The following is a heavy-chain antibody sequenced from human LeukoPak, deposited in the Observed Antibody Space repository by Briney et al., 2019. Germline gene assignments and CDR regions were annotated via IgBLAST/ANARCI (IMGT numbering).Heavy chain of an antibody. CDR3: ARKYCSSTSCLFDY. J-gene: IGHJ4*02. CDR1: GFTFSDYE. Sequence: GGSLRLSCAGSGFTFSDYEMNWVRQAPGKGLEWVSYIASTGSTTYYADSVKGRFTISRDNAKNSLHLQMNSLRAEDTAVYYCARKYCSSTSCLFDYWGQGTLVTVSS. CDR2: IASTGSTT. V-gene: IGHV3-48*03. D-gene: IGHD2-2*01.